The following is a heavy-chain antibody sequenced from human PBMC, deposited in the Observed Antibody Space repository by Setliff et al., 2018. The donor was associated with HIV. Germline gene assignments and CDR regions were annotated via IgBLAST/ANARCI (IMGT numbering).Heavy chain of an antibody. CDR3: AKDYTPTFWEYNWFDV. V-gene: IGHV3-23*01. Sequence: PGGSLRLSCAASGFTFNYHTMTWVRQAPGKGLEWVSGISGSGDSTFYAHSVKGRFTISRDNSRDTLYLEMNNLRAEHTALYYCAKDYTPTFWEYNWFDVWGQGTQVTVSS. CDR1: GFTFNYHT. CDR2: ISGSGDST. D-gene: IGHD3-16*01. J-gene: IGHJ5*02.